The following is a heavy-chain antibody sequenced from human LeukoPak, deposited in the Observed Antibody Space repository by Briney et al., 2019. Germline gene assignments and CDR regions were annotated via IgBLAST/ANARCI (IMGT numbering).Heavy chain of an antibody. V-gene: IGHV1-8*01. CDR1: GYTFTSYD. CDR2: MNPNSGNT. CDR3: ARRSFDWLLSGWFDP. Sequence: ASVKVSCKASGYTFTSYDINWVQQATGQGLEWMGWMNPNSGNTGYAQKFQGRVTMTRNTSISTAYMELSSLRSEDTAVYYCARRSFDWLLSGWFDPWGQGTLVTVSS. J-gene: IGHJ5*02. D-gene: IGHD3-9*01.